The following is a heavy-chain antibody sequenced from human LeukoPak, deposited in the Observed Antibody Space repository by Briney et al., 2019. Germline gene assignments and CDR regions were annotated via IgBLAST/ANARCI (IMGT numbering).Heavy chain of an antibody. CDR3: ARDRHDYSNYFDY. CDR2: IYYSGST. Sequence: PSETLSLTCTVSGGSISSGDYYWSWIRQPPGKGLEWIGYIYYSGSTYYNPSLKSRVTISVDTSKNQFSLKLSSVTAADTAVYYCARDRHDYSNYFDYWGQGTLVTVSS. J-gene: IGHJ4*02. CDR1: GGSISSGDYY. V-gene: IGHV4-30-4*01. D-gene: IGHD4-11*01.